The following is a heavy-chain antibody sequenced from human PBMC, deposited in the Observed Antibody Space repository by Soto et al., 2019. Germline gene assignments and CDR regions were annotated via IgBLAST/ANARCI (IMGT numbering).Heavy chain of an antibody. D-gene: IGHD6-13*01. CDR2: MNANSGSA. CDR1: GYTFTSYD. V-gene: IGHV1-8*01. J-gene: IGHJ4*01. CDR3: ARGGPAAGFDY. Sequence: ASVKVSCKASGYTFTSYDINWVRQATGQGLEWMGWMNANSGSAGYAQNFQGRVTLTRDTSMSTAYMELSGLRSEDTAMYYCARGGPAAGFDYWGHGTLVTVSS.